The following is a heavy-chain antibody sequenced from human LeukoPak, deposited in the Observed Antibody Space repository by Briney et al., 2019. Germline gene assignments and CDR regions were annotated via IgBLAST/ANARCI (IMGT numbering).Heavy chain of an antibody. J-gene: IGHJ4*02. D-gene: IGHD6-19*01. Sequence: GGSLRLSCAASGFTFSSYWMHWVRQAPGKGLVWVSRINSDGSSTSYADSVKGRFTISRDNAKNTRYLQMNSLRAEDTAVYYCARVGGWTNFDYWGQGTLVTVSS. V-gene: IGHV3-74*01. CDR2: INSDGSST. CDR3: ARVGGWTNFDY. CDR1: GFTFSSYW.